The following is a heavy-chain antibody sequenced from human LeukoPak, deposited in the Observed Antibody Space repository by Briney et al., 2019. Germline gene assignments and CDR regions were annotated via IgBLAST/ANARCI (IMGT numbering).Heavy chain of an antibody. Sequence: GGSLRLSCAASGFTFSSYAMHWVRQAPGKGLEWVAVISYDGSNKYYADSVKGRFTISRDNSKNTLYLQMNSLRAEDTAVYYCARQENGIAVSYWGQGTLVTVSS. CDR2: ISYDGSNK. V-gene: IGHV3-30*04. J-gene: IGHJ4*02. D-gene: IGHD6-19*01. CDR3: ARQENGIAVSY. CDR1: GFTFSSYA.